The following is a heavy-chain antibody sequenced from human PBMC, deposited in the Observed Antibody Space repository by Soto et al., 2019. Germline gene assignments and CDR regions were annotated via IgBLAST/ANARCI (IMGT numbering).Heavy chain of an antibody. CDR2: IIPLFGRA. V-gene: IGHV1-69*05. D-gene: IGHD1-26*01. CDR1: GGTFSSYA. J-gene: IGHJ3*02. CDR3: AKESGMGATKGDFDI. Sequence: GDSVKVSCKASGGTFSSYAISWVRQAPGQGLEWMGGIIPLFGRANYAQKLQGRVTITRDTSASTAYMEVSSLRSEDTAVYYCAKESGMGATKGDFDIWGQGAMVPVSS.